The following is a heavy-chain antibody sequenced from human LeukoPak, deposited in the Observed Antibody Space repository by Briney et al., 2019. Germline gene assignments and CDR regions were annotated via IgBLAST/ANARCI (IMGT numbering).Heavy chain of an antibody. CDR3: TTELSGSFDY. V-gene: IGHV3-15*01. CDR2: IRSKTHGGTT. J-gene: IGHJ4*02. D-gene: IGHD1-26*01. Sequence: GGSLRLSCAASGFTFSNAWMTWVRQAPGKGLEWVGGIRSKTHGGTTDYAAPVKGGFTISRDDSKNTLYLQMNTLKTEDSAVYYCTTELSGSFDYWGQGTLVTVSS. CDR1: GFTFSNAW.